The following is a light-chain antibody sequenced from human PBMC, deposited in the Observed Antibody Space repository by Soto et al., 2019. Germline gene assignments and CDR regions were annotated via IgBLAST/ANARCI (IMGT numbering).Light chain of an antibody. CDR2: EVS. CDR1: SSDIGGYNY. CDR3: SSYTSSDVV. J-gene: IGLJ2*01. Sequence: QSVLTQPPSASGSPGRSVTISCTGTSSDIGGYNYVSWYQQHPGKAPKLMIYEVSNRPSGVSNRFSGSKSGNTASLTISGLQAEDEADYYCSSYTSSDVVFGGGTKLTVL. V-gene: IGLV2-14*01.